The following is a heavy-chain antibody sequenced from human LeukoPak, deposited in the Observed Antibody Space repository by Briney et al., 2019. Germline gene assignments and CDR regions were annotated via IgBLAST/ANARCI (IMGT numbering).Heavy chain of an antibody. CDR1: GFTFDDYA. CDR3: AKSDSSTTGAFDI. V-gene: IGHV3-9*01. Sequence: GRSLRLPCAAFGFTFDDYAIHWVRQAPGKGLVWVSGVSWNSGSIGYAGSVKGRFSISKDNAKNSLYLQMNSLRAEDTALYYCAKSDSSTTGAFDIWGQGTMVTVSS. CDR2: VSWNSGSI. J-gene: IGHJ3*02. D-gene: IGHD3-22*01.